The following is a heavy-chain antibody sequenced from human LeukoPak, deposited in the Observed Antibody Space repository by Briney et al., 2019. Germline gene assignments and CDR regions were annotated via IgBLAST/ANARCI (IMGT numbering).Heavy chain of an antibody. Sequence: SGPTLVKPTQTLTLTCTFSGFSLSTNGVGVGWIRQPPGKALEWLALIYWDDDKRYSPSLKSRLTITKDTSKNQVVLTMTNMDPVDTATYYCAQAHEYDGSGMETPNWGQGTLVTVSS. V-gene: IGHV2-5*02. CDR2: IYWDDDK. CDR3: AQAHEYDGSGMETPN. CDR1: GFSLSTNGVG. D-gene: IGHD3-10*01. J-gene: IGHJ4*02.